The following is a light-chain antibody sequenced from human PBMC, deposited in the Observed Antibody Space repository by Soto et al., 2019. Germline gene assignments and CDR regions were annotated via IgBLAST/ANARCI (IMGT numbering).Light chain of an antibody. CDR1: QSISSY. CDR2: AAS. J-gene: IGKJ1*01. Sequence: IQMTQSPSSLSASVGDRVTITCRASQSISSYLNWYQQKPGKAPKLLIYAASSLQSGVPSRFSGSGSGTDFTLTISSLQPEDFATYYCQQSYSTPKTFGQGTKMDIK. CDR3: QQSYSTPKT. V-gene: IGKV1-39*01.